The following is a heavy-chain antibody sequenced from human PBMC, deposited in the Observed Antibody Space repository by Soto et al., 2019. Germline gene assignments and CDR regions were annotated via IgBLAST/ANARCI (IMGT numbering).Heavy chain of an antibody. CDR3: ARDTYYYDSSGPQGYGMDV. D-gene: IGHD3-22*01. V-gene: IGHV3-66*01. CDR1: GFTVSSNY. CDR2: IYSGGST. J-gene: IGHJ6*02. Sequence: GGSLRLSCAASGFTVSSNYMSWVRQAPGKGLEWVSVIYSGGSTYYADSVKGRFTISRDNSKNTLYLQMNSLRAEDTAVYYCARDTYYYDSSGPQGYGMDVWGQGTTVTVSS.